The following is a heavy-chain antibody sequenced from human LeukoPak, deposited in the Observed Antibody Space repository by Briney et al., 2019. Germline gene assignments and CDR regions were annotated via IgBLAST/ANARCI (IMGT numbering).Heavy chain of an antibody. CDR2: ISGSGGST. V-gene: IGHV3-23*01. CDR1: GLTFSTYA. J-gene: IGHJ4*02. D-gene: IGHD6-19*01. Sequence: GGSLRLSCAASGLTFSTYAMSWVRQAPEKGLEWVSGISGSGGSTYYADSVKGRFTISRDNSKNTLYLQMNSLRAEDTAVYYCAKDLGSSGWYIDYWGQGTLVTVSS. CDR3: AKDLGSSGWYIDY.